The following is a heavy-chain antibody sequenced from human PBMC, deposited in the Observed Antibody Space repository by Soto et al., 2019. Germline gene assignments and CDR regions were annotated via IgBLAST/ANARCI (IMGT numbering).Heavy chain of an antibody. J-gene: IGHJ6*02. Sequence: GGSLRLSCAASGFTFSSYAMHWVRQAPGKGLEWVAVISYDGSNKYYADSVKGRFTISRDNSKNTRYLQMNSLRAEDTAVYYCAKDINDFWSGYYSGMDVWGQGTTVTVSS. CDR1: GFTFSSYA. CDR3: AKDINDFWSGYYSGMDV. CDR2: ISYDGSNK. D-gene: IGHD3-3*01. V-gene: IGHV3-30-3*01.